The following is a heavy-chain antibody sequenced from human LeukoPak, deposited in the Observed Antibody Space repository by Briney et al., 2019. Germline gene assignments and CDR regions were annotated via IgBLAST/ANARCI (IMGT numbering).Heavy chain of an antibody. V-gene: IGHV3-11*01. CDR1: GFTFSDYY. CDR3: AYSSSSYPQYDAFDI. D-gene: IGHD6-6*01. J-gene: IGHJ3*02. CDR2: ISSGGSTI. Sequence: GGSLRLSCAASGFTFSDYYMSWIRQAPGKGLEWVSYISSGGSTIYYADSVKGRFTISRDNSKNTLYLQMNSLRAEDTAVYYCAYSSSSYPQYDAFDIWGQGTMVTVSS.